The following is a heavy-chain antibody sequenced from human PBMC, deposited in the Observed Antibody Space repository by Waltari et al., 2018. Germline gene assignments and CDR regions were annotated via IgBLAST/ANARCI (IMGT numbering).Heavy chain of an antibody. D-gene: IGHD4-17*01. CDR1: RYTFTSYS. V-gene: IGHV1-46*01. Sequence: QVQLVQSGAEVKKPGASVTVSCQASRYTFTSYSMHWVSQAPGQGLEWMGIINPSGGSTSYAQKFQGRVTMTRDTSTSTVYMELSSLRSEDTAVYYCARDLPPTTVGLGYWGQGTLVTVSS. CDR2: INPSGGST. J-gene: IGHJ4*02. CDR3: ARDLPPTTVGLGY.